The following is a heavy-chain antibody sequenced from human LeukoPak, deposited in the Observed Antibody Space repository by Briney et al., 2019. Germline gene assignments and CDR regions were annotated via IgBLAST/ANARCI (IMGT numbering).Heavy chain of an antibody. Sequence: GGSLRLSCAASGFTFSSYSMNWVRQAPGKGLEWVSSISTSSLYIYYADSVKGRFTVSRNNARNSLYLQVNSLRAEDTAVYYCARDSDWDDGLDYWGQGTLVTVSS. D-gene: IGHD1-1*01. CDR2: ISTSSLYI. J-gene: IGHJ4*02. CDR3: ARDSDWDDGLDY. CDR1: GFTFSSYS. V-gene: IGHV3-21*01.